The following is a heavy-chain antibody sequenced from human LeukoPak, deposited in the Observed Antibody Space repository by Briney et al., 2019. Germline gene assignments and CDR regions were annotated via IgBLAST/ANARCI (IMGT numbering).Heavy chain of an antibody. Sequence: PGGSLRLSCAASGFTFSSYAMSWVRQAPGKGLEWVSAISGSGGSTYYADSVKGRFTISRDNSKNTLYLQMNSLRAEDTAVYYCAKRRGIAAAGSSYFDYWGQGTLVTVSS. CDR3: AKRRGIAAAGSSYFDY. J-gene: IGHJ4*02. V-gene: IGHV3-23*01. D-gene: IGHD6-13*01. CDR2: ISGSGGST. CDR1: GFTFSSYA.